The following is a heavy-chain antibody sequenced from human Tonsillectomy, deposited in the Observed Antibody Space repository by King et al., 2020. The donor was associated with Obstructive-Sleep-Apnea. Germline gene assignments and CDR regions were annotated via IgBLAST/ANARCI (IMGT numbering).Heavy chain of an antibody. Sequence: VQLVESGGGLVKPGGSLRLSCAASGFTFSSYSMNWVRQAPGKGLEWVSSISSSSSYIYYADSVKGRFTISRDNAKNSLYLQMNSLRAEDTAVYYCARGDIVGATTPFHWGQGTLVTVSS. CDR3: ARGDIVGATTPFH. D-gene: IGHD1-26*01. CDR1: GFTFSSYS. J-gene: IGHJ4*02. CDR2: ISSSSSYI. V-gene: IGHV3-21*01.